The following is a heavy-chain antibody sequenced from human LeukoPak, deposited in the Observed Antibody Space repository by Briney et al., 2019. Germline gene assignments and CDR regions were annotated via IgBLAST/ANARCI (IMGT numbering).Heavy chain of an antibody. CDR3: ARSGLGVTYYDFWSGYSGFDY. CDR2: INPNSGGT. V-gene: IGHV1-2*02. J-gene: IGHJ4*02. Sequence: ASVKVSCKASGYTFTGYYMHWVRQAPGQGLEWMGWINPNSGGTNYAQKFQGRVTMTRDTSISTAHMELSRLRSDDTAVYYCARSGLGVTYYDFWSGYSGFDYWGQGTLVTVSS. D-gene: IGHD3-3*01. CDR1: GYTFTGYY.